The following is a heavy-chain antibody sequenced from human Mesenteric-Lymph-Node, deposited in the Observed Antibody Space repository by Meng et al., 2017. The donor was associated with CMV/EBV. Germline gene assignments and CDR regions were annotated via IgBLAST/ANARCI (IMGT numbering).Heavy chain of an antibody. CDR1: GFTFSNFA. CDR3: ARAAYSNYDY. D-gene: IGHD4-11*01. CDR2: ISESGGTT. J-gene: IGHJ4*02. Sequence: GESLKISCAATGFTFSNFAMNWVRQAPGKGLEWVSSISESGGTTDYADSVKGRFTISRDNSKNTLYLQMNSLRAEDTAVYYCARAAYSNYDYWGQGTLVTVSS. V-gene: IGHV3-23*01.